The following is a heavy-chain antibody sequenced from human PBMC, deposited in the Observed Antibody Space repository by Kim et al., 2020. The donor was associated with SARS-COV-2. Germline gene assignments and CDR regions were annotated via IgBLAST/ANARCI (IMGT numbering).Heavy chain of an antibody. D-gene: IGHD3-9*01. CDR1: GFTFSSYS. J-gene: IGHJ3*02. Sequence: GGSLRLSCAASGFTFSSYSMNWVRQAPGKGLEWVSYISSSSSTIYYGDSVKGRFTISRDNAKNSLYLQMNSLRDEDTAVYYCARDTSYDILTGYYPMGAFDIWGQGTMVTVSS. CDR2: ISSSSSTI. CDR3: ARDTSYDILTGYYPMGAFDI. V-gene: IGHV3-48*02.